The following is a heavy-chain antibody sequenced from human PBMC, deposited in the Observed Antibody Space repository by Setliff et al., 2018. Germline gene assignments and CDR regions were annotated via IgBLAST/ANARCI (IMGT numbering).Heavy chain of an antibody. CDR1: GITLSSYG. V-gene: IGHV3-30*02. CDR3: ARGVDYCMGV. CDR2: IQTNGNDK. J-gene: IGHJ6*03. D-gene: IGHD2-15*01. Sequence: GGSLRLSCAASGITLSSYGMDWVRQAPGKGLEWVSFIQTNGNDKNYADSVKGRFTIYRDDSKNTLYLQMDSLRPEDTAIYYCARGVDYCMGVWGKGTTGTVSS.